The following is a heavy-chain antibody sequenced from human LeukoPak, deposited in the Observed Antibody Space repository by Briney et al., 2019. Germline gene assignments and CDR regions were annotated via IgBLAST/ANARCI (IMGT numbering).Heavy chain of an antibody. V-gene: IGHV3-30*03. CDR1: GFTFSSYG. CDR3: SRIVATGWGAFDI. Sequence: PGGSLRLYCAASGFTFSSYGMHWVRHAPGQGLEWVTVISYDGSNKYSADSVKGRFTISRDNSKNTLYLQMNSLRAEDTAVYYCSRIVATGWGAFDIWGQGTMVTVSS. J-gene: IGHJ3*02. CDR2: ISYDGSNK. D-gene: IGHD5-12*01.